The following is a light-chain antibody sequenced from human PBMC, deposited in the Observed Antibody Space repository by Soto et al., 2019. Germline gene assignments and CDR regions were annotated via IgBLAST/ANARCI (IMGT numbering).Light chain of an antibody. CDR3: QSYNDWPFT. V-gene: IGKV3-15*01. CDR2: GAS. J-gene: IGKJ2*01. CDR1: ESLSTY. Sequence: EIVMTQSPATLSLSPGERVTLSCRASESLSTYLAWYQQKPGQAPRLLIYGASTKATGIPARFSGSGSETDFTLTISSLQSEDFAVYYCQSYNDWPFTFGQGTKLEI.